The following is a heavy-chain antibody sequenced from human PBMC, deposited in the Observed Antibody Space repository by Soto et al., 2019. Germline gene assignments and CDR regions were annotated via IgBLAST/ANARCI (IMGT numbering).Heavy chain of an antibody. D-gene: IGHD3-16*01. V-gene: IGHV1-69*13. CDR3: AMVDLYVTRKPQYV. CDR1: VGTFRTSA. CDR2: IMPVFRRP. J-gene: IGHJ3*01. Sequence: SVNVSCKASVGTFRTSAFIWVRQAPGQGLEWVGGIMPVFRRPKYAQNFQDRVTITADESTSTAYMELNSLRSDDTAVYYCAMVDLYVTRKPQYVWGQGTTVPVSS.